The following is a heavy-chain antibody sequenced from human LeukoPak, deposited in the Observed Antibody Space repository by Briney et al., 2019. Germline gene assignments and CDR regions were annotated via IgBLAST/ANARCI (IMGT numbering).Heavy chain of an antibody. J-gene: IGHJ4*02. CDR1: GLTISDSW. Sequence: GGSLRLSCAASGLTISDSWIHWVRQVPGMGLMWVSRLASDENSRIYADSVKGRFTISRDNAKNTLFLQMNSLRVEDTGFYYCARDAGWGRLDSWGQGALVTVSS. CDR3: ARDAGWGRLDS. V-gene: IGHV3-74*01. CDR2: LASDENSR. D-gene: IGHD3-16*01.